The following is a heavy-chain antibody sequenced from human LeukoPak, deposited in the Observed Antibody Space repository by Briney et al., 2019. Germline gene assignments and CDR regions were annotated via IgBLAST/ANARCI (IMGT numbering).Heavy chain of an antibody. Sequence: GGSLRLSCAASGFTFSSYAMSWVRQAPGKGLEWVSAISGSGGSTYYADSVKGRFTISRDNSKNTLYLQMNRLRAEDTAVYYCAKDHRSSGWPYYFDYWGQGTLVTVSS. CDR3: AKDHRSSGWPYYFDY. CDR2: ISGSGGST. CDR1: GFTFSSYA. J-gene: IGHJ4*02. D-gene: IGHD6-19*01. V-gene: IGHV3-23*01.